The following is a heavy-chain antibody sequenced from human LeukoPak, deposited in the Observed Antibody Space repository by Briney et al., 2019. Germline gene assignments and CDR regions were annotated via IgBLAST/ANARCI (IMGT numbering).Heavy chain of an antibody. CDR3: ARVSSGWYPPQDYFDY. D-gene: IGHD6-19*01. V-gene: IGHV3-21*01. J-gene: IGHJ4*02. CDR2: ISSSSSYI. Sequence: GGSLRLSCAASGFTFSRYGMHWVRQAPGKGLEWVSSISSSSSYIYYADSVKGRFTISRDNAKNSLYLQMNSLRAEDTAVYYRARVSSGWYPPQDYFDYWGQGTLVTVSS. CDR1: GFTFSRYG.